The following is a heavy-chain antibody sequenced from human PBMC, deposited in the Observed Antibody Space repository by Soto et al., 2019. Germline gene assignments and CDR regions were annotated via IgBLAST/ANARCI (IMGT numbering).Heavy chain of an antibody. D-gene: IGHD6-13*01. CDR2: IYYSGST. J-gene: IGHJ3*02. CDR1: GGSISSSSYY. Sequence: QLQLQESGPGLVKPSETLSLTCTVSGGSISSSSYYWGWIRQPPGKGLEWIGSIYYSGSTYYNPSLKSRVTIAVDTSKNQVSLKLSSVTAADTAVYYCARPIAAATSDAFDIWGQGTMVTVSS. V-gene: IGHV4-39*01. CDR3: ARPIAAATSDAFDI.